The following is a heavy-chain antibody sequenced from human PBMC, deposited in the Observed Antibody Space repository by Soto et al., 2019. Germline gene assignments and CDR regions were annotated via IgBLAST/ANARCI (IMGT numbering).Heavy chain of an antibody. CDR2: IYYSGST. V-gene: IGHV4-59*01. CDR1: GGSISSYY. J-gene: IGHJ6*03. D-gene: IGHD4-17*01. Sequence: QVQLQESGPGLVKPSETLSLTCTVSGGSISSYYWSWIRQPPGKGLEWIGYIYYSGSTNHNPSLKSRVTISVDPSKNQFSLKLSSVTAADTAVYYCARVHGDYSPWQWLMKGSYYMDVWGKGTTVTVSS. CDR3: ARVHGDYSPWQWLMKGSYYMDV.